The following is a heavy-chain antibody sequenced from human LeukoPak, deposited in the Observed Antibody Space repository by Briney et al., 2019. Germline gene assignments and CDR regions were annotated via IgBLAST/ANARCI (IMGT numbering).Heavy chain of an antibody. CDR1: GFTFSNYA. J-gene: IGHJ4*02. CDR2: ISSSTTYT. D-gene: IGHD6-19*01. CDR3: ARDSTADLDY. V-gene: IGHV3-21*01. Sequence: PGGSLRLSCAASGFTFSNYAMSWVRQAPGKGLEWVSSISSSTTYTYYADSVKGRFTISRDNARQSLYLQMNSLRADDTALYYCARDSTADLDYWGQGTLVTVSS.